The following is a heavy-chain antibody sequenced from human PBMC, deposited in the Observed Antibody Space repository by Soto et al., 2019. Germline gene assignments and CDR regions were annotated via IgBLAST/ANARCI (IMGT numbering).Heavy chain of an antibody. D-gene: IGHD3-3*01. Sequence: GGSLRLSCAASGFTFSSYAMSWVRQAPGKGLEWVSAISGSGGSTYYADSVKGRFTISRDNSKNTLYLQMNSLRAEDTAVYYWAKDAVATIFGVVIVPFDYWGQGTLVTVSS. CDR3: AKDAVATIFGVVIVPFDY. J-gene: IGHJ4*02. CDR2: ISGSGGST. CDR1: GFTFSSYA. V-gene: IGHV3-23*01.